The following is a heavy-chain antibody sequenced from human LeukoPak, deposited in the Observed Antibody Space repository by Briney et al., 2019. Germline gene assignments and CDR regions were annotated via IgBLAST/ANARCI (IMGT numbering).Heavy chain of an antibody. D-gene: IGHD3-9*01. J-gene: IGHJ3*02. CDR1: GYTFTSYG. CDR2: LNPNSGGT. CDR3: ATGVLRYVDALDAFDI. Sequence: GASVKVSCKASGYTFTSYGISWVRQAPGQGLQWMGWLNPNSGGTNYAQKFQGRVTMTRDTSISTAYMELSRLTSDDTAIYYCATGVLRYVDALDAFDIWGQGTMVTVSS. V-gene: IGHV1-2*02.